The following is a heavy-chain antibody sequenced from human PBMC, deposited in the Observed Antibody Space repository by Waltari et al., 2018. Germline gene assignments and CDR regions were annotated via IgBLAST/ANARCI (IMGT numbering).Heavy chain of an antibody. CDR1: GYSFTKYW. Sequence: EVQLVQSGAEVKKPGESLRISCTGSGYSFTKYWIGWVRQMPGKGLEWVAIIHPGDSDVRYSPSFEGRVTISADISTNTAYLQWSSLKASDSAMYYCAGHQNWYFDLWGRGTLVTVSS. CDR2: IHPGDSDV. CDR3: AGHQNWYFDL. V-gene: IGHV5-51*01. J-gene: IGHJ2*01.